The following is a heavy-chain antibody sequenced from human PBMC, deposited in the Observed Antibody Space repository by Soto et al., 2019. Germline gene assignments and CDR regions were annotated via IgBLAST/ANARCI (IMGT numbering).Heavy chain of an antibody. Sequence: QVQLVQSGAEVKEPGASVKLSCKAFGYTFTSYYIHWVRQAPGQGLEWMAIINPSGGDTSYTQQFQGRITVTRDVSTSTVYMGLSSLRSEDTAIYYCALNAFDFWGQGRMVTVSS. CDR3: ALNAFDF. CDR2: INPSGGDT. V-gene: IGHV1-46*01. CDR1: GYTFTSYY. J-gene: IGHJ3*01.